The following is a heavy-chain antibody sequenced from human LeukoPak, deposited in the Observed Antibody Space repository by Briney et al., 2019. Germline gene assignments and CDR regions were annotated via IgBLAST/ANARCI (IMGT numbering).Heavy chain of an antibody. V-gene: IGHV4-34*01. CDR2: INHSGST. Sequence: PSGTLSLTCAVYGGSFSGYYLSWVRQPPGKGLEWVAEINHSGSTNYNLSLKSRVTISVDTSKNQFSLKLSSVTAADTAVYYCARGSFLGVVGATTSPFDYWGQGTLVTVSS. CDR3: ARGSFLGVVGATTSPFDY. J-gene: IGHJ4*02. CDR1: GGSFSGYY. D-gene: IGHD1-26*01.